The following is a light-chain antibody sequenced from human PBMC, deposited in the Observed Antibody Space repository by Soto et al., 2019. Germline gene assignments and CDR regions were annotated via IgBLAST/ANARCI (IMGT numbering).Light chain of an antibody. V-gene: IGKV1-39*01. Sequence: DLQLTQSPSSLSASVGDRVTFTCRASQAIDTFLHWYHQTPGKTPDLLIYEASRLQSGVSSRFSGSGSGTDFTLTITSLQPEDFGTYYCQQSSATPPTFGQGTNLHIK. J-gene: IGKJ2*01. CDR3: QQSSATPPT. CDR2: EAS. CDR1: QAIDTF.